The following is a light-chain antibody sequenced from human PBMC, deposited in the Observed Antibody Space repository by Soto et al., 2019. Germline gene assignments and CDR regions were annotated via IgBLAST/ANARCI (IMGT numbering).Light chain of an antibody. Sequence: EIVMTQSPGTLSLSPGERATLSCGASQSVTSKLAWYQQKPGQAPRLLISGASNRATGIPDRFSGSGSGTDFTLTISRLEPDDFALYFCQQYGGSPITFGLGTRLEIK. J-gene: IGKJ5*01. V-gene: IGKV3-20*01. CDR3: QQYGGSPIT. CDR1: QSVTSK. CDR2: GAS.